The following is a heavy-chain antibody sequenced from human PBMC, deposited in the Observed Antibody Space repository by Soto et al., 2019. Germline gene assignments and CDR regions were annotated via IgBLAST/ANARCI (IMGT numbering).Heavy chain of an antibody. CDR2: IYYSGST. J-gene: IGHJ4*02. V-gene: IGHV4-59*01. Sequence: SENLSLNCTVSGGFISSYYWSWIRPPPGKGLEWIGYIYYSGSTNYNPSLKSRVTISVDTSKNQFSLRLSSVTAADTAVYYCARRRQLGGTFFFDYWGQGALVTCSS. CDR1: GGFISSYY. D-gene: IGHD3-10*01. CDR3: ARRRQLGGTFFFDY.